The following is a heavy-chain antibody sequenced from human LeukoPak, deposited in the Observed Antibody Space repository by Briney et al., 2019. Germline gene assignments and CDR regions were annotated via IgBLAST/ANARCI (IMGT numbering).Heavy chain of an antibody. J-gene: IGHJ5*02. CDR1: GFTFSGSA. Sequence: GGSLRLSCAASGFTFSGSAVHWVRQSSGKGLEWVGHIDKKDNLYATAYAESVKGRFTISRDDSKDTAFLHMDSLKTEDTALYYCTRDRGTYNWFDPWGQGTLVTVST. V-gene: IGHV3-73*01. D-gene: IGHD2-15*01. CDR3: TRDRGTYNWFDP. CDR2: IDKKDNLYAT.